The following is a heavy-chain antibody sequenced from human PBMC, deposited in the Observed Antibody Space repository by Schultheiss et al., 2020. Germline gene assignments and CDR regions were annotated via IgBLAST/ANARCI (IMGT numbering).Heavy chain of an antibody. D-gene: IGHD3-10*01. Sequence: SETLSLTCTVSGGSISSGGYSWSWIRQPPGSGLECLGYIDRSGSTYYNPSLKSRVTISVDRSKNQFSLKLSSVTAADTAVYYCARDQGSGSYYGMDVWGQGTTVTVSS. CDR1: GGSISSGGYS. CDR2: IDRSGST. CDR3: ARDQGSGSYYGMDV. V-gene: IGHV4-30-2*01. J-gene: IGHJ6*02.